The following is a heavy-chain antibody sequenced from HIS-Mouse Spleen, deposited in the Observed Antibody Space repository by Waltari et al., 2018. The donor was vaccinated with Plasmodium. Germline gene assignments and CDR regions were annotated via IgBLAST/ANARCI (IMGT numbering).Heavy chain of an antibody. J-gene: IGHJ1*01. CDR2: LKPNSGGT. CDR3: ARVLGYKAAAGTFVEYFQH. Sequence: QVQLVQSGAEVKKPGASVKVSCKASGYTFTGYYMHWVRQAPGQGLEWVGRLKPNSGGTNHAEKFQGRVTMTSDTSISTAYMELSRLRSDDTAVYYCARVLGYKAAAGTFVEYFQHWGQGTLVTVAS. V-gene: IGHV1-2*02. D-gene: IGHD6-13*01. CDR1: GYTFTGYY.